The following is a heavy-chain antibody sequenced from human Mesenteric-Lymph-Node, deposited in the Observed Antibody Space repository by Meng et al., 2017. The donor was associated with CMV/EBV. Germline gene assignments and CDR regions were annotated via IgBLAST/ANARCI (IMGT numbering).Heavy chain of an antibody. CDR2: INPQNGNA. V-gene: IGHV1-18*01. CDR1: GYNFSNHE. CDR3: ARIAVGGSWYFDL. D-gene: IGHD6-19*01. J-gene: IGHJ2*01. Sequence: CKTSGYNFSNHEITWVRRAPGHGLEWLGWINPQNGNAIYAQKFEGRVTVSLDMSASTSYMELRSLRPDDTAMYFCARIAVGGSWYFDLWGRGSLVTVSS.